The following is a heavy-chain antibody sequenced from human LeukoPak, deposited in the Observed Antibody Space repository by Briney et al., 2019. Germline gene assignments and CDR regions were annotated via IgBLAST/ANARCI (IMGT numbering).Heavy chain of an antibody. CDR2: ISGSGGST. J-gene: IGHJ6*02. CDR3: ARDQVHYTGYSSSWYSPAVDYYGMDV. V-gene: IGHV3-23*01. CDR1: GLTFSSYA. Sequence: GGSLRLSCAASGLTFSSYAMSWVRQAPGKGLEWVSAISGSGGSTYYADSVKGRFIISRDNSKNTLYLQMNSLRAEDTAVYYCARDQVHYTGYSSSWYSPAVDYYGMDVWGQGTTVTVSS. D-gene: IGHD6-13*01.